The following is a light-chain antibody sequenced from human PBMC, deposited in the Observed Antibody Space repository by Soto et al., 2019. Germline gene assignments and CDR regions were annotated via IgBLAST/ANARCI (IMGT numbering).Light chain of an antibody. CDR3: QQYGRSPWT. CDR1: QSVSSSY. J-gene: IGKJ1*01. Sequence: EIVLTQSPGTLSLSPGDRATLSCRASQSVSSSYLAWYQQKPGQAPGLLIYGASSRATGIPDRFSGSGSGTDFTLTISRLGPEDFAVYYFQQYGRSPWTFGQGTKVEVK. CDR2: GAS. V-gene: IGKV3-20*01.